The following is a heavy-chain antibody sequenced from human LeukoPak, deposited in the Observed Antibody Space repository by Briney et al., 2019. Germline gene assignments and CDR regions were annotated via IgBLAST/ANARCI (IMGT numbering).Heavy chain of an antibody. D-gene: IGHD2-21*02. V-gene: IGHV3-7*01. CDR1: GFTFSSYW. Sequence: PGGSLRLSCAASGFTFSSYWMSWVRQAPGKGLEWVANIKQDGSEKYYVDSVKGRFTISRDNAKNSLYLQMNSLRAEDTAEYYCARDCGGDCYHHDYWGQGTLVTVSS. CDR3: ARDCGGDCYHHDY. J-gene: IGHJ4*02. CDR2: IKQDGSEK.